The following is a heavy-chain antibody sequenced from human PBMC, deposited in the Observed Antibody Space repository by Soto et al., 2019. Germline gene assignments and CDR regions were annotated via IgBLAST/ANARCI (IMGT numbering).Heavy chain of an antibody. CDR2: MSHSGTT. CDR3: ARQQLLPFYYALDV. CDR1: GYLISSGYY. Sequence: SETLSLTCVVSGYLISSGYYWGWIRQPPGKGLEWIGCMSHSGTTYYNPSLMSRVSMSVDTSKNQFSLKMDSVTAADTAVYYCARQQLLPFYYALDVWGQGTTVTVSS. D-gene: IGHD1-26*01. J-gene: IGHJ6*02. V-gene: IGHV4-38-2*01.